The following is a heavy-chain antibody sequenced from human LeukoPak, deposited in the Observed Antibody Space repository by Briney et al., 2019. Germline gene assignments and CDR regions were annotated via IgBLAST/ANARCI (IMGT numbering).Heavy chain of an antibody. CDR1: GGSFSGYY. D-gene: IGHD3-22*01. J-gene: IGHJ4*02. V-gene: IGHV4-34*01. Sequence: KPSETLSLTCAVYGGSFSGYYWSWIRQPPGKGLEWIGEINHSGSTNYNPSLKSRVTISVDTSKNQFSLKLSSVTAADTAVYYCARAFSYYDSSGYYVDWGQGTLVTVSS. CDR2: INHSGST. CDR3: ARAFSYYDSSGYYVD.